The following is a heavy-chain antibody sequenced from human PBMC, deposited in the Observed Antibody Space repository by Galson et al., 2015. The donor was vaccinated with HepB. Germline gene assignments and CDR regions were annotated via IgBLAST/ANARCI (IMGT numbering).Heavy chain of an antibody. Sequence: QSGAEVKKPGESLRISCKGSGYSFTSYWISWVRQMPGKGLEWMGRIDPSDSYTSYSPSFQGHVTISADKSISTAYLQWSSLKASDTAMYYCAGSPGIAVSNDLMNAFDIWGQGTMVTVSS. CDR3: AGSPGIAVSNDLMNAFDI. V-gene: IGHV5-10-1*01. D-gene: IGHD6-19*01. CDR1: GYSFTSYW. J-gene: IGHJ3*02. CDR2: IDPSDSYT.